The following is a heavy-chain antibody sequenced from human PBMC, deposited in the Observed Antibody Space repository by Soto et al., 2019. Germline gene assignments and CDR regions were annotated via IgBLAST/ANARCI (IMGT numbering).Heavy chain of an antibody. CDR3: AREKGYISGPKNFDS. CDR2: IYDSGSS. J-gene: IGHJ4*02. CDR1: GGSVSSGDYF. V-gene: IGHV4-30-4*01. D-gene: IGHD5-12*01. Sequence: QVQLEESGPGLVKPSQTLSLTCTVSGGSVSSGDYFWSWIRQPPGKGLEWIGYIYDSGSSYYNPSLKSRVTMSVDTSKNQFSLKVSSVTAADSAMYYCAREKGYISGPKNFDSWGQGTLVTVSS.